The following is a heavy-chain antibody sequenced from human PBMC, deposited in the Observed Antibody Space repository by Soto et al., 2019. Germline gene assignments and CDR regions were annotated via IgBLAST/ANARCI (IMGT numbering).Heavy chain of an antibody. J-gene: IGHJ6*03. V-gene: IGHV4-59*01. CDR2: IHYSGST. CDR3: ARISVASRYMDV. D-gene: IGHD5-12*01. Sequence: SETLSLTCTVSGGSISTYYWSWIRQPPGKGPEWIGYIHYSGSTNYNPSLKSRVTISVDTSKTQFSLKLSSVTAAYTAVYYCARISVASRYMDVWGKGTTVTVSS. CDR1: GGSISTYY.